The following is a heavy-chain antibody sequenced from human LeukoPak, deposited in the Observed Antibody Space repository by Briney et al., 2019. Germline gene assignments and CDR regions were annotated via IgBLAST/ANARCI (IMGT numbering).Heavy chain of an antibody. Sequence: ASVKVSCKASGYTFTGYYMHWVRQAPGQGLEWMGWINPNSGGTNYAQKFQGRVTMTRDTSISTAYMELSRLRSDDTAVYYCASHPYYDSSGYYGDAFDIWGQGTMVTVSS. J-gene: IGHJ3*02. V-gene: IGHV1-2*02. CDR3: ASHPYYDSSGYYGDAFDI. CDR1: GYTFTGYY. D-gene: IGHD3-22*01. CDR2: INPNSGGT.